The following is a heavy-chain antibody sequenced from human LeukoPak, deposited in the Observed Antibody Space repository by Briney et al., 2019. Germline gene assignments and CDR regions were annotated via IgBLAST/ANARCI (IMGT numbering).Heavy chain of an antibody. J-gene: IGHJ5*02. Sequence: PGGSLRLSCAASGFTFSSYGMHWVRQAPGKGLEWVAVIWYDGSNKYYADSVKGRFTISRDNSKNTLYLQMNSLRAEDTAVYYCARDPLKLGYCSGGSCYNWFDPWGQGTLVTVSS. CDR2: IWYDGSNK. D-gene: IGHD2-15*01. V-gene: IGHV3-33*08. CDR3: ARDPLKLGYCSGGSCYNWFDP. CDR1: GFTFSSYG.